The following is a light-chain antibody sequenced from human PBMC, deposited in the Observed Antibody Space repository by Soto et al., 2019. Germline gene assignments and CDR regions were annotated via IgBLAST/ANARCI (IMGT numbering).Light chain of an antibody. V-gene: IGKV1-5*03. CDR1: QSISSW. Sequence: DIQMTQSPSTLSASVGDRVTITCRASQSISSWLAWYQQKPGTAPKLLIYKASSLQSGVPSRFSGSGSGTEFTLTISSLQPDDFATYYCQQYVSAFRSLGQGTKVDSK. CDR3: QQYVSAFRS. CDR2: KAS. J-gene: IGKJ1*01.